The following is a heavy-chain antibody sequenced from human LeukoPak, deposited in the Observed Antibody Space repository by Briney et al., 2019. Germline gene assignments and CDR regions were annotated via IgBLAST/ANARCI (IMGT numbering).Heavy chain of an antibody. V-gene: IGHV3-23*01. CDR3: AKDHTWGSAVSY. Sequence: GGSLRLSCVASGFTFSSYAMSWVRQAPGKGLEWVSSISGGGGSTNYADSVKGRFTISRDNSKNTLYLQMNSLRAEDTAIYYCAKDHTWGSAVSYWGQGTLVTVSS. CDR1: GFTFSSYA. D-gene: IGHD3-16*01. J-gene: IGHJ4*02. CDR2: ISGGGGST.